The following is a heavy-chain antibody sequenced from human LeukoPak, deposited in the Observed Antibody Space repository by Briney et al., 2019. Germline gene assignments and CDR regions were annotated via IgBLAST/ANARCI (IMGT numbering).Heavy chain of an antibody. CDR2: ISTSSGTI. CDR3: ARDRGGYEFFDF. D-gene: IGHD5-12*01. Sequence: PGGSLRLSCAASGFTFSSYSMNWVRQAPGKGLEWVSYISTSSGTIYYTDSVKGRFTISRDNAKNSLYLQTNSLRDEDTAVYYCARDRGGYEFFDFRGQGTRVTVSS. J-gene: IGHJ4*02. CDR1: GFTFSSYS. V-gene: IGHV3-48*02.